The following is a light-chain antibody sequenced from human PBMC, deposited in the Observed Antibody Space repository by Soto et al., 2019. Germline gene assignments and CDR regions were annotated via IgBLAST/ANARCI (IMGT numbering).Light chain of an antibody. Sequence: IRMTQSPSTLSVSPGERATLSCRASQSVSNNLAWYQQKPGQAPRLLIYDASTRATGIPARFSGSGSGTEFTLTISGLQSEDFAVYYCQQYNNLPPWTFGQGTKWEIK. CDR3: QQYNNLPPWT. CDR1: QSVSNN. J-gene: IGKJ1*01. CDR2: DAS. V-gene: IGKV3-15*01.